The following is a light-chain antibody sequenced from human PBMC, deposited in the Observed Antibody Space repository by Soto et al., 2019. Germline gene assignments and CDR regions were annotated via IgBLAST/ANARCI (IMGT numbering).Light chain of an antibody. V-gene: IGKV1-8*01. CDR1: QGISSY. CDR3: QQYDSYPPT. J-gene: IGKJ4*01. CDR2: AAS. Sequence: AIRMTQSPSSFSASTGDRVTITCRASQGISSYLAWYQQKPGKAPKLLIYAASTLQSGVPSRFSGSGSGTDFTLTISCLQSEDFATYYCQQYDSYPPTCGGGTKVEIK.